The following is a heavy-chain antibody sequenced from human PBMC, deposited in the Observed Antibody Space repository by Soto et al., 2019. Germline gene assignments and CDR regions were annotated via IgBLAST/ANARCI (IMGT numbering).Heavy chain of an antibody. D-gene: IGHD6-19*01. CDR3: TTEFASGWHDY. CDR2: IKSNSDGGTT. V-gene: IGHV3-15*01. Sequence: GGSLRLCCVASGFTFSNAWMSWVRQAPGKGLEWVGRIKSNSDGGTTDYAAPVKGRFTISRDDSQNTLYLQMNSLTIEDTAVYYCTTEFASGWHDYWSQGT. J-gene: IGHJ4*02. CDR1: GFTFSNAW.